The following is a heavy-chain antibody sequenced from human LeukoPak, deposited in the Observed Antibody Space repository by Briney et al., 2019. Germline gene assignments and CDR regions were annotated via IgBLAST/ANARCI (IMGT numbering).Heavy chain of an antibody. D-gene: IGHD3-3*01. CDR1: GGTFSSYA. V-gene: IGHV1-69*05. J-gene: IGHJ4*02. CDR2: IIPIFGTA. CDR3: AAGGAYEFRDDY. Sequence: SVKVSCKASGGTFSSYAISWVRQAPGQGLEWMGGIIPIFGTANYAQKFQGRVTITTDESTNTAYMELSSLRSEDTAVYYCAAGGAYEFRDDYWGQGTLVTVSS.